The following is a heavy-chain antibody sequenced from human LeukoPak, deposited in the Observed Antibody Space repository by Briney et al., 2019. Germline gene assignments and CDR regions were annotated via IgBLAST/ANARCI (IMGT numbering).Heavy chain of an antibody. CDR2: ISYDGSNK. D-gene: IGHD3-10*01. CDR3: ARGLLLWFGELSQPFDY. Sequence: QPGRSLRLPCAASGFTFSSYAMHWVRQAPGKGLEWVAVISYDGSNKYYADSVKGRFTISRDNSKNTLYLQMNSLRAGDTAVYYCARGLLLWFGELSQPFDYWGQGTLVTVSS. J-gene: IGHJ4*02. V-gene: IGHV3-30*04. CDR1: GFTFSSYA.